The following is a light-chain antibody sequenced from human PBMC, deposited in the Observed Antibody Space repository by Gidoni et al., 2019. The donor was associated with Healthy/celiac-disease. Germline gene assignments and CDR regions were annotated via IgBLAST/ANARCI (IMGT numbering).Light chain of an antibody. Sequence: SYELTQPPSVSVSPGQTASITCSGDKLGDKYACWYQQKTGQSPVLVIYQDSKRPSGIPERFSGSNSGNTATLTISGTQAMDEVDYYCQAWDSSTVVFGGGTKLTVL. CDR3: QAWDSSTVV. CDR2: QDS. J-gene: IGLJ2*01. V-gene: IGLV3-1*01. CDR1: KLGDKY.